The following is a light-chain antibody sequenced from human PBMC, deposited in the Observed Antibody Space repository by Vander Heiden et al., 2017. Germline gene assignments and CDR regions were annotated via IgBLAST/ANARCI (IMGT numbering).Light chain of an antibody. Sequence: QSVLTQPPSVSGAPGQNVTISCTGSSSNIGAGYDVHWYQQLPGTAPKLLIYGNSNRPSGVPDRFSGSKSGTSAALAITGLQAEDEADYYCQSYDSSLSVVFGGGTKLTGL. CDR2: GNS. J-gene: IGLJ2*01. CDR3: QSYDSSLSVV. CDR1: SSNIGAGYD. V-gene: IGLV1-40*01.